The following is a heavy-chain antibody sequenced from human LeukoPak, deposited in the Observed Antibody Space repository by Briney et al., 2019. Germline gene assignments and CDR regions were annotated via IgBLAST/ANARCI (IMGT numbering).Heavy chain of an antibody. V-gene: IGHV4-39*07. Sequence: SETLSLTCTVSGGSISSSSYYWGWIRQPPGKGLEWIGSIYYSGSTYYNPSLKSRVTISVDKSKNQFSLKLSSVTAADTAVYYCARLIAVAGTADYFDYWGQGTLVTVSS. CDR1: GGSISSSSYY. CDR3: ARLIAVAGTADYFDY. J-gene: IGHJ4*02. D-gene: IGHD6-19*01. CDR2: IYYSGST.